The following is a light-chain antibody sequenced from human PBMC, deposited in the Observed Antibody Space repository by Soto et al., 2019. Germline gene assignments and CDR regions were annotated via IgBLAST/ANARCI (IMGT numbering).Light chain of an antibody. Sequence: EIVMTQSPATLSVSPGERATLSCRASQSVSSDLAWYHQKPGQAPRLLIYGASNRATGIPARFSGSGSGTEFTLTISRLQSEDFAVYYCQKYNNWPPITFGQGTRLEIK. CDR1: QSVSSD. V-gene: IGKV3-15*01. J-gene: IGKJ5*01. CDR2: GAS. CDR3: QKYNNWPPIT.